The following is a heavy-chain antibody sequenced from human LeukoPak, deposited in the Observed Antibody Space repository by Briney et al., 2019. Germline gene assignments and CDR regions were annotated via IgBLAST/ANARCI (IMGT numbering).Heavy chain of an antibody. J-gene: IGHJ6*02. CDR3: ARDRSVYDYYAMDV. CDR1: GFTFNTYT. Sequence: PGGSLRLSCAASGFTFNTYTMNWVRQAPGKGLEWVSVISGSGGTIFYADSVKGRFTISRDNTKNALYLQMNSLRAEDTAVYYCARDRSVYDYYAMDVWGQGTTVTVSS. V-gene: IGHV3-23*01. D-gene: IGHD2-15*01. CDR2: ISGSGGTI.